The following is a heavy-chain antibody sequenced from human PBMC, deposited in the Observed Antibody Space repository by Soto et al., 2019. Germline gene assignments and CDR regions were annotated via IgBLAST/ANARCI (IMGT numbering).Heavy chain of an antibody. CDR3: AKVDCGSPSCYRRRAFAV. V-gene: IGHV3-30*18. CDR2: ISFDGRNQ. D-gene: IGHD2-2*02. CDR1: GFVFSDYG. Sequence: PGGSLRLSCAASGFVFSDYGMHWVRQAPGEGLEWVALISFDGRNQYYADSVKGRFTISRDNSQNTLYLQLNSLTPEDTALFYCAKVDCGSPSCYRRRAFAVWGRGTMVTVS. J-gene: IGHJ3*01.